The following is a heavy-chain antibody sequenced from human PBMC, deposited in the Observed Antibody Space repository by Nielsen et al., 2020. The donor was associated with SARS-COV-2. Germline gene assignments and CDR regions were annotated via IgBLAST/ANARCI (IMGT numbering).Heavy chain of an antibody. CDR1: GFTFSSYA. J-gene: IGHJ2*01. V-gene: IGHV3-30-3*01. CDR3: ARERENIVVVTATQRYFDL. CDR2: ISYDGSNK. D-gene: IGHD2-21*02. Sequence: GGSLRLSCAASGFTFSSYAMHWVRQAPGKGLEWVAVISYDGSNKYYADSVKGRFTISRDNSKNTLYLQMNSLRAEDTAVYYCARERENIVVVTATQRYFDLWGRGTLVTVSS.